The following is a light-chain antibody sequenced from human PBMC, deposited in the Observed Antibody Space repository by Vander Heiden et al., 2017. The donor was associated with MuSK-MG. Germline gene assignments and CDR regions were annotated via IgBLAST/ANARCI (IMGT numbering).Light chain of an antibody. CDR2: GAS. CDR3: HQYYIWPGHT. V-gene: IGKV3-15*01. CDR1: QSVYSD. Sequence: EIEMTQSPATLSVSPGERATLSCRASQSVYSDLAWYQQKPGQAPRLLIYGASTRATGVPARFSGSGSGTEFTLTISTLQSEDFAVYYSHQYYIWPGHTFGQGTKLEIK. J-gene: IGKJ2*01.